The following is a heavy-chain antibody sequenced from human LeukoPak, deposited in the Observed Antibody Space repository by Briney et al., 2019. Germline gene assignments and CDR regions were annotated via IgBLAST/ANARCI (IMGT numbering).Heavy chain of an antibody. D-gene: IGHD2-2*02. CDR1: GFTFSSYG. Sequence: GRSLRLSCAASGFTFSSYGMHWVRQAPGKGLEWVAVISYDGSNKCYADSVKGRFTISRDNSKNTLYLQMNSLRAEDTAVYYCARDRGYCSSTSCYIGGVNYGMDVWGQGTTVTVSS. J-gene: IGHJ6*02. V-gene: IGHV3-30*03. CDR3: ARDRGYCSSTSCYIGGVNYGMDV. CDR2: ISYDGSNK.